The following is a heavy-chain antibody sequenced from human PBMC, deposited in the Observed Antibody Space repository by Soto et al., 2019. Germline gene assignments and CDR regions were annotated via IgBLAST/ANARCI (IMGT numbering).Heavy chain of an antibody. CDR2: IYTGDTT. V-gene: IGHV3-53*01. D-gene: IGHD3-22*01. CDR1: GFTVSSNY. Sequence: PGGSLRLSCAASGFTVSSNYISWVRQAPGKGLEWVSVIYTGDTTDYADSVKGRFTISRDNSKNTVYLQMNSLRADDTAVYYCAREAYYSSGYYQYYFDYWGQGTLVTVSS. CDR3: AREAYYSSGYYQYYFDY. J-gene: IGHJ4*02.